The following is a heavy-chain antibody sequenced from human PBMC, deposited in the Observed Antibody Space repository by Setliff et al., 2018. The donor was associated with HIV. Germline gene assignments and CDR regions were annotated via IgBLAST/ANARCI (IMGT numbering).Heavy chain of an antibody. D-gene: IGHD2-15*01. J-gene: IGHJ6*04. CDR3: ARAPSCIGGNCILYYYYYSGLDA. CDR2: ITDTGHT. Sequence: PSETLSLTCTVYGGSLTNHYWTWIRQPPGRGLEWIGEITDTGHTNYNSSLQSRATISLDTPRKQFSLKLTSVTASDAAGYYCARAPSCIGGNCILYYYYYSGLDAWGKGTMVTVSS. CDR1: GGSLTNHY. V-gene: IGHV4-34*01.